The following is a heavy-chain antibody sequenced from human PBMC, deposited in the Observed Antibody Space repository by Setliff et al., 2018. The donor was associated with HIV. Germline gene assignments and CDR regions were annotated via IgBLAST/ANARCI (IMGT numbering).Heavy chain of an antibody. CDR2: VLRGGSPT. CDR3: AGSRGYFVQAD. J-gene: IGHJ4*02. V-gene: IGHV3-23*03. CDR1: GFSFSAHA. Sequence: GGSLRLSCAASGFSFSAHAMSWVRRAPGKGLEWLSVVLRGGSPTYYADSVKGRFTISRDDSKNTVYLEMRSLRAGDTAVYYCAGSRGYFVQADWGQGTLVTVSS. D-gene: IGHD1-1*01.